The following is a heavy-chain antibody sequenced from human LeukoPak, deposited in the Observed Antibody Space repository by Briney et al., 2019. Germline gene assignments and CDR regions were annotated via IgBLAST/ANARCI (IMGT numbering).Heavy chain of an antibody. CDR3: VSAYGGLLDY. Sequence: GGSLRLSCAASGCTFSSFEMNWVRQAPGKGLEWVSYVSGNGDTKYYAESVRGRFTISRDDAKNSLYLQMNSLRAEDTAVYYCVSAYGGLLDYWGQGTLVTVSS. D-gene: IGHD3-16*01. V-gene: IGHV3-48*03. CDR1: GCTFSSFE. CDR2: VSGNGDTK. J-gene: IGHJ4*02.